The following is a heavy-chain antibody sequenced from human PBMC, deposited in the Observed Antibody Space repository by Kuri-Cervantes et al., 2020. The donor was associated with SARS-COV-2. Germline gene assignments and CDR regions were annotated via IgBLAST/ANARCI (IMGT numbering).Heavy chain of an antibody. CDR3: AKLYCSSTGCYEVS. J-gene: IGHJ4*02. CDR1: GFTLDDYG. V-gene: IGHV3-43D*03. D-gene: IGHD2-2*01. CDR2: ITWDGGST. Sequence: GGSLRLSCAASGFTLDDYGMYWVRQTPGMGLEWVSSITWDGGSTFYADSVKGRFTMSRDNSKNTLYLQMNSLRAEDTAVYYCAKLYCSSTGCYEVSWGQGTLVTVSS.